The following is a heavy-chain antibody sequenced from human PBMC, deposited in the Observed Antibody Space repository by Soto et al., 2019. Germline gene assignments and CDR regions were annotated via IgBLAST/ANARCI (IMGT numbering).Heavy chain of an antibody. CDR2: ISGSGASTWVSVISGSGDGT. CDR1: GFTFSSYD. J-gene: IGHJ4*02. D-gene: IGHD5-18*01. Sequence: GGSLRLSCAASGFTFSSYDMSWVRQAPGEGLEWVSVISGSGASTWVSVISGSGDGTYYADSVKGRFTISRDNSKNTLYLQMNSLRAEDTAVYYCARVRRGYSYGRDYWGQGTLVTVSS. CDR3: ARVRRGYSYGRDY. V-gene: IGHV3-23*01.